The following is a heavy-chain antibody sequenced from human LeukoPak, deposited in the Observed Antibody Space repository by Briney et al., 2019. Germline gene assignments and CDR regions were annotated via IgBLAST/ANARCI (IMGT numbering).Heavy chain of an antibody. J-gene: IGHJ4*02. Sequence: ASVKVSCKTSGYTFSTYGITWVRQAPGPGFQWMGWISAHSGNTNYAENFPGRISLTTDTSATTAYMELRSLTSDDTAVYYCARDLSSGGWTLEFDYWGQGSLVTVAS. D-gene: IGHD1-1*01. CDR2: ISAHSGNT. V-gene: IGHV1-18*01. CDR3: ARDLSSGGWTLEFDY. CDR1: GYTFSTYG.